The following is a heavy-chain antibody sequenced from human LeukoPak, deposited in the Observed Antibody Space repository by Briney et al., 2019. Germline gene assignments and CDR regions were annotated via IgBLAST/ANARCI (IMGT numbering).Heavy chain of an antibody. Sequence: PGGSLRLSCEASGFTFSSYAMSWVRQAPGKGLEWVSAISGSGGSTYYADSVKGRFTISRDNSKNTLYLQMNSLRAEDTAVYYCAKDGSIVGATSDYWGQGTLVTVSS. CDR2: ISGSGGST. CDR1: GFTFSSYA. D-gene: IGHD1-26*01. CDR3: AKDGSIVGATSDY. V-gene: IGHV3-23*01. J-gene: IGHJ4*02.